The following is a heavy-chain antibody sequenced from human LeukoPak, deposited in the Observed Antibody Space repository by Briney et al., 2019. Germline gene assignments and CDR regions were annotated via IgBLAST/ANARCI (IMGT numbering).Heavy chain of an antibody. J-gene: IGHJ3*02. Sequence: GGSLRLSCAASGFTFSSYGMSWVRQAPGKGLEWVSAISGSGGSTYYADSVKGRFTISRDNSKNTLYLQMNSLRAEDTAVYYCARDSMIVVVRVSFDIWGQGTMVTVSS. CDR3: ARDSMIVVVRVSFDI. CDR1: GFTFSSYG. CDR2: ISGSGGST. V-gene: IGHV3-23*01. D-gene: IGHD3-22*01.